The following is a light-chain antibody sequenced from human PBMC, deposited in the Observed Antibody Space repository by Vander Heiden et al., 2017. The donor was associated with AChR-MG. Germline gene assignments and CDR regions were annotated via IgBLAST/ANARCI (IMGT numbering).Light chain of an antibody. CDR2: DAT. CDR3: QQRRNWPLLT. J-gene: IGKJ5*01. Sequence: PGERATLSCRASQSVSSYLAWYQQKPGQAPRLLIYDATNRATGIPARFSGSGSGTDFTLTISNLEPQDFAVYYCQQRRNWPLLTFGQGTRLEIK. CDR1: QSVSSY. V-gene: IGKV3-11*01.